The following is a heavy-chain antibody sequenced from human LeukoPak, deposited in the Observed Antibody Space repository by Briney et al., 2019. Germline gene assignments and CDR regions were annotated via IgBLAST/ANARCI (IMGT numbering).Heavy chain of an antibody. V-gene: IGHV3-23*01. CDR3: AIIDDYGDYGGY. J-gene: IGHJ4*02. CDR1: GFTFSSYA. Sequence: GGSLRLSCAASGFTFSSYAMSWVRQAPGKGLEWVSAISGSGGSTYYADSVKGRFTISRHNSKNTLYLQMNSLRAEDTAVYYCAIIDDYGDYGGYWGQGTLVTVSS. CDR2: ISGSGGST. D-gene: IGHD4-17*01.